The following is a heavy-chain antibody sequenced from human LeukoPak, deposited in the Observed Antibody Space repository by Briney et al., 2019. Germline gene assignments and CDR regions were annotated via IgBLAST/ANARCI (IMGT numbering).Heavy chain of an antibody. D-gene: IGHD3-22*01. CDR2: INPNSGGT. V-gene: IGHV1-2*02. Sequence: ASVKVSCKASGYTFTGYYMHWVRQAPGQGLEWMGWINPNSGGTNYAQKFQGRVTMTRDTSISTAYMELSRLRSDDTAVYYCALSWDYYDSSGRNWFDPWGQGTLVTVSS. J-gene: IGHJ5*02. CDR3: ALSWDYYDSSGRNWFDP. CDR1: GYTFTGYY.